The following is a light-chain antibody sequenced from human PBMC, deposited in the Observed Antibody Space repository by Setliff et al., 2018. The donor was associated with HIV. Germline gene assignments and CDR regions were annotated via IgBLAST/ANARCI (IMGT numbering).Light chain of an antibody. V-gene: IGLV1-51*01. CDR2: DNK. Sequence: SVLTQPASVSGSPGQSITISCTGTSSDVGGYNYVSWYQQHPGKAPKLMIYDNKRRPPGIPDRFSGSKSGTSATLGIAGLQTGDEADYYCGTWDSNLSAGIFGGGTKVTVL. CDR3: GTWDSNLSAGI. CDR1: SSDVGGYNY. J-gene: IGLJ2*01.